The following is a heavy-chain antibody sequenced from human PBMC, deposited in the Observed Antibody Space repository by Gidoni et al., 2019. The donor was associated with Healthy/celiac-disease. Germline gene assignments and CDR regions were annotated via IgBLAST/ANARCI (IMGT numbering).Heavy chain of an antibody. J-gene: IGHJ6*02. Sequence: EVQLVESGGGLVQPGGSLRLSCAASGFTFRSYWMSWVRQAPGKGLEWVANIKQDGSEKYYVDSVKGRFTISRDNAKNSLYLQMNSLRAEDTAVYYCAREARQYYYDSSGRYYYYGMDVWGQGTTVTVSS. D-gene: IGHD3-22*01. CDR1: GFTFRSYW. V-gene: IGHV3-7*01. CDR2: IKQDGSEK. CDR3: AREARQYYYDSSGRYYYYGMDV.